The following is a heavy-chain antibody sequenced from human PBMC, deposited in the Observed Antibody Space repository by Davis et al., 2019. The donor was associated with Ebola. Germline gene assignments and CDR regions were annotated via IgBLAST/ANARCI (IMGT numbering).Heavy chain of an antibody. Sequence: GESLKISCAASGFLFRTYTMHWVRQAPGKGLEWVAVIPYDGKDISYAESVRGRFTISRDNSKSTLHLQMNSLRAEDTALYYCVKDIMIMFGRAPTGFENWGQGTLVTVSS. CDR2: IPYDGKDI. V-gene: IGHV3-30*04. J-gene: IGHJ4*02. D-gene: IGHD3-16*01. CDR3: VKDIMIMFGRAPTGFEN. CDR1: GFLFRTYT.